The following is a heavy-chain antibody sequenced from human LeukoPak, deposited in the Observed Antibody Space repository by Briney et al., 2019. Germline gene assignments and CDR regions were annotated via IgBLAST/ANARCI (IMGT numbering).Heavy chain of an antibody. CDR2: ISYDGSNK. J-gene: IGHJ4*02. CDR1: GFTFSSYG. D-gene: IGHD4-17*01. V-gene: IGHV3-30*18. CDR3: AKDRTSYGGNSGPFDY. Sequence: GSLRLSCAASGFTFSSYGMHWVRQAPGKGLEWVAVISYDGSNKYYADSVKGRFTISRDNSKNTLYLQMNSLRAEDTAVYYCAKDRTSYGGNSGPFDYWGQGTLVTVSS.